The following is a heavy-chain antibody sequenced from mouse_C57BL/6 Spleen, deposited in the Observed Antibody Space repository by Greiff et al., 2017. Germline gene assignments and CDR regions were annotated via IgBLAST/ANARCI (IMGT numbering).Heavy chain of an antibody. CDR1: GYTFTDYY. CDR2: IYPGSGNT. D-gene: IGHD1-1*01. J-gene: IGHJ2*01. Sequence: VKLQESVAELVRPGASVKLSCKASGYTFTDYYINWVKQRPGQGLAWIVRIYPGSGNTYYNEKFKGKATLTAEQSSSTAYMQLSSLTSEDSAVYFCARDYYGSSDCDYWGQGTTLTVSS. CDR3: ARDYYGSSDCDY. V-gene: IGHV1-76*01.